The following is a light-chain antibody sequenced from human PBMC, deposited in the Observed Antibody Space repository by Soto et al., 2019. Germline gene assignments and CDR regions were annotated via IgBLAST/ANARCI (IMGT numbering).Light chain of an antibody. J-gene: IGKJ4*01. CDR3: QQCLSVPYT. CDR1: QSVSYSSNNKHY. CDR2: SAS. Sequence: DIVMTQSPDSLAVSLGERATINCKSSQSVSYSSNNKHYLAWYQQKAGQPPKLLIYSASIRESAVPDRFSGSGSGTDFTLAISTLQAEDVAVYYWQQCLSVPYTFGGGTKVELK. V-gene: IGKV4-1*01.